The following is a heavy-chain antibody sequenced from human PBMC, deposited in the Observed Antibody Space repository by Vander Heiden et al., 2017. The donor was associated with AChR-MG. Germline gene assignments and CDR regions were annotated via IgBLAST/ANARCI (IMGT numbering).Heavy chain of an antibody. CDR2: ITGNDYRT. Sequence: EVQLLETGGGLVQPGGSLRLACAASVLTFRHYAMTWVRQAPGKGLEWVSSITGNDYRTYYADSVQGRFTISRDNSKNTLYLQMNSLRVEDTAVYHCAKDPNGDYIGAFDDWGQGTRVTVSS. V-gene: IGHV3-23*01. J-gene: IGHJ3*01. CDR1: VLTFRHYA. D-gene: IGHD4-4*01. CDR3: AKDPNGDYIGAFDD.